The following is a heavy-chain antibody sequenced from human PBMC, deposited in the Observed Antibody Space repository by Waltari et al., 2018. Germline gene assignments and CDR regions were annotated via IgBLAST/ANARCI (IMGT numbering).Heavy chain of an antibody. Sequence: QVHLQESGPGLVKTSQTLSLTCSVSGGSISSGDGDWSWIRQPPGKGPEWIGYLDHSGRTDYNPSLMGRVTISVDTSKNQFSLRLRSVTATDTAVYYGARSLAGLFEALVIWGQGTRVTVSS. D-gene: IGHD3-10*01. CDR1: GGSISSGDGD. CDR2: LDHSGRT. J-gene: IGHJ3*02. CDR3: ARSLAGLFEALVI. V-gene: IGHV4-30-4*08.